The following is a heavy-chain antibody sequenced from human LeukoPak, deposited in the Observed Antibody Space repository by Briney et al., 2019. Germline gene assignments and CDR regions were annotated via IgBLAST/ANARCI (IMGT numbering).Heavy chain of an antibody. V-gene: IGHV1-69*05. CDR3: ARLDTATDAFDI. CDR1: GCTFGSYA. CDR2: IIPIFGTA. J-gene: IGHJ3*02. Sequence: SVKVSCKASGCTFGSYAISWVRQAPGQGLEWMGGIIPIFGTANYAQKFQGRVTITTDESTSTAYMELSSLRSEDTAVYYCARLDTATDAFDIWGQGTMVTVSS. D-gene: IGHD3-9*01.